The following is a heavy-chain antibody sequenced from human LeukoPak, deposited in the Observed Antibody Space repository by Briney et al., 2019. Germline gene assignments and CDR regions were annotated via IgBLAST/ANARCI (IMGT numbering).Heavy chain of an antibody. CDR1: GFTFSDYY. CDR3: AREITYSGSLIFDY. J-gene: IGHJ4*02. CDR2: ISSSGDNT. D-gene: IGHD2-15*01. V-gene: IGHV3-11*06. Sequence: GGSLRLSCAASGFTFSDYYMTWIRQAPGKGLEWVSFISSSGDNTKYADSVRGRFTISRDNAKNSLYLQMHSLRDEDTAVYYCAREITYSGSLIFDYWGQGTLVTVSP.